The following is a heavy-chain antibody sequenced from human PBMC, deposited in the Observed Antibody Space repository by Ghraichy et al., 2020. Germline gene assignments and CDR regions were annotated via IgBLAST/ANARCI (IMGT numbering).Heavy chain of an antibody. V-gene: IGHV4-39*07. CDR1: GGSISSSSYY. Sequence: SETLSLTCTVSGGSISSSSYYWGWIRQPPGKGPEWIGSIYYSGSTYYNPSLKSRVTISVDTSKNQFSLKLSSVTAADTAVYYCARAADVEWFPHSGNYFDYWGQGTLVTVSS. CDR2: IYYSGST. CDR3: ARAADVEWFPHSGNYFDY. D-gene: IGHD3-3*01. J-gene: IGHJ4*02.